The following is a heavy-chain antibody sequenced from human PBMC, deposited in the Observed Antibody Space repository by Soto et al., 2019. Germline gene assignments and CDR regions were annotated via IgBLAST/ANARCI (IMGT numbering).Heavy chain of an antibody. CDR2: IYYSGST. CDR1: GGSISSSSYY. D-gene: IGHD6-13*01. CDR3: ARQSIAAAAPFDP. V-gene: IGHV4-39*01. Sequence: SETLSLTCTVSGGSISSSSYYWGWIRQPPGKGLEWIVSIYYSGSTYYNPPLKSRVTITVDTTKNQFSLKLSSVTAADTAVYYCARQSIAAAAPFDPWGQGTLVTVSS. J-gene: IGHJ5*02.